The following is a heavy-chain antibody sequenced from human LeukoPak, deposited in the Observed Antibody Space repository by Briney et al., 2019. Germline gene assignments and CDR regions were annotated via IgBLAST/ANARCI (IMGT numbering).Heavy chain of an antibody. CDR1: DDSITMYY. Sequence: PSETLSLTCSVSDDSITMYYWTWIRQPPGKGLEWIGYVDHTGSTNFDPSLNGRVSISRDTSKNLFSLRLRSVTAADTAVYFCARGRVSSSTWYSTYYYYFYMDVWGKGTTVTVSS. V-gene: IGHV4-59*01. CDR3: ARGRVSSSTWYSTYYYYFYMDV. J-gene: IGHJ6*03. CDR2: VDHTGST. D-gene: IGHD4-11*01.